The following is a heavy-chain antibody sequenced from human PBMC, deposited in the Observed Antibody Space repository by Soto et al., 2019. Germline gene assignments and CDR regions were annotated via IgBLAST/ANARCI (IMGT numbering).Heavy chain of an antibody. CDR2: VHHSGNT. CDR1: GGSISSGGSF. V-gene: IGHV4-31*03. CDR3: ARNPIYGDYLGWFDP. Sequence: QVQLQESGPGLVKPSQTLSLTCTVSGGSISSGGSFWSWIRQLPGKGLEYIGYVHHSGNTYYNPPLRSRVIISLVTSPNQFPLKLPSVTAADTAVYYCARNPIYGDYLGWFDPWGQGTLVTVSS. D-gene: IGHD4-17*01. J-gene: IGHJ5*02.